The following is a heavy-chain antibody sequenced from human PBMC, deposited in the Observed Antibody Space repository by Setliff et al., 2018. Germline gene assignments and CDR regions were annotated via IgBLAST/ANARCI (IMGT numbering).Heavy chain of an antibody. D-gene: IGHD2-2*01. CDR3: ARDRGHCSSTACYPYIPGLDV. CDR1: GYTLTELS. Sequence: ASVKVSCKVSGYTLTELSMHWVRQAPGKGLEWMGGFDPNSGNTGYAQRFQGRVTMTTDTSTSTAYMELRSLRSDDTAVYYCARDRGHCSSTACYPYIPGLDVWGQGTMVTVSS. J-gene: IGHJ3*01. V-gene: IGHV1-24*01. CDR2: FDPNSGNT.